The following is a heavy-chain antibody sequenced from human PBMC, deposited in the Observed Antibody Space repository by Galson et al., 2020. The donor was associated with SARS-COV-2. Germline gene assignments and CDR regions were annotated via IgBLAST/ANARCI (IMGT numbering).Heavy chain of an antibody. CDR1: GFSLSTSGMC. J-gene: IGHJ4*02. CDR2: IAWDDDK. D-gene: IGHD3-10*01. CDR3: ARTSSGFGELFPYYFDY. V-gene: IGHV2-70*01. Sequence: SGPTLVKPTQTLTLTCTFSGFSLSTSGMCVSWIRQPPGKALEWLALIAWDDDKYYSTSLKTRLTISKDTSKNQVVLTMTNMDPVDTATYYCARTSSGFGELFPYYFDYWGQGTLVTVSS.